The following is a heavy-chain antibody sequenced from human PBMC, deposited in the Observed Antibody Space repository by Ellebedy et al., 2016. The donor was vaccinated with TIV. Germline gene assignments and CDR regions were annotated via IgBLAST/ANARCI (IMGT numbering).Heavy chain of an antibody. D-gene: IGHD3-10*01. CDR3: ARGISMVRGVSLGY. V-gene: IGHV1-46*01. CDR1: GNTFTSYY. Sequence: ASVKVSCKASGNTFTSYYMHWVRQAPGQGLQWMGVINPSDGSTIYSQKFQGRVTMTRDTSTSTVYMELSSLRSEDTAVYYCARGISMVRGVSLGYWGQGTRVTVSS. J-gene: IGHJ4*02. CDR2: INPSDGST.